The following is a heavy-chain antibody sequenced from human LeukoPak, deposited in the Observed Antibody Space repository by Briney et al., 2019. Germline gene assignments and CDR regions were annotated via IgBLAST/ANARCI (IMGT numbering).Heavy chain of an antibody. D-gene: IGHD3-22*01. J-gene: IGHJ4*02. CDR2: ITPIFGTA. CDR3: AREWGLESSGYYYAY. CDR1: GGTFSRFT. V-gene: IGHV1-69*13. Sequence: ASVKVSCKASGGTFSRFTISWVRQAPGQGFEWMGGITPIFGTANFAQKFQGRVSITADGSTSTAFMELSSLRSEDTAAYYCAREWGLESSGYYYAYWGQGTLVTVSS.